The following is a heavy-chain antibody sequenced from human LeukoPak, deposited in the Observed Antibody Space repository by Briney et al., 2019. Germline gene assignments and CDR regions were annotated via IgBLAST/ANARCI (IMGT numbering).Heavy chain of an antibody. CDR2: IIPIFGTA. CDR1: GGTFSSYA. V-gene: IGHV1-69*05. D-gene: IGHD2-15*01. CDR3: ARGLVVEWSGRYYMDV. J-gene: IGHJ6*03. Sequence: SVKVSCKASGGTFSSYAISWVRQVPGQGLEWMGGIIPIFGTANYAQEFQGRVTITTDESTSTAYMELSSLRSEDTAVYYCARGLVVEWSGRYYMDVWGKGTTVTVSS.